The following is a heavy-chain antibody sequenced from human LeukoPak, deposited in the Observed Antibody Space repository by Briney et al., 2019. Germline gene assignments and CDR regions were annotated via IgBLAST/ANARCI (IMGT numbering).Heavy chain of an antibody. D-gene: IGHD3-10*01. CDR2: ISHKEST. CDR1: GWSFSDQY. Sequence: SETLSLTCGVYGWSFSDQYWTWIRQPPGKGLEWIGEISHKESTNYNPSLNTRVTISLQTSKNQFYQKLTSVTAADTAIYYCARYGLHLPRGWWFDPWGQGTRVTVSS. CDR3: ARYGLHLPRGWWFDP. V-gene: IGHV4-34*01. J-gene: IGHJ5*02.